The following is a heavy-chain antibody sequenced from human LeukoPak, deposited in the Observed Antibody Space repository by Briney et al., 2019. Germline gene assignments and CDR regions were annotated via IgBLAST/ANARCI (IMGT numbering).Heavy chain of an antibody. CDR2: INHSGST. D-gene: IGHD6-13*01. V-gene: IGHV4-34*01. Sequence: ASETLSLTCAVYGGSFSGYYWSWIRQPPGKGLEWIGEINHSGSTNYNPSLKSRVTISVDTSKNQFSLKLSSVTAADTAVYYCAREQAAAGTGWFDPWGQGTLVTVSS. CDR1: GGSFSGYY. J-gene: IGHJ5*02. CDR3: AREQAAAGTGWFDP.